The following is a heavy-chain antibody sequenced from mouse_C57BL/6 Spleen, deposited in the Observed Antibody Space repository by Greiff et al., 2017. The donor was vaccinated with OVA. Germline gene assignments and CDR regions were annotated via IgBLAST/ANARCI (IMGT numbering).Heavy chain of an antibody. D-gene: IGHD1-1*01. CDR1: GFNIKDDY. Sequence: VQLKQSGAELVRPGASVKLSCTASGFNIKDDYMHWVKQRPEQGLEWIGWIDPENGDTEYASKFQGKATITADTSSNTAYLQLSSLTSEDTAVYYCTTAAGSSYGFAYWGQGTLVTVSA. J-gene: IGHJ3*01. CDR2: IDPENGDT. V-gene: IGHV14-4*01. CDR3: TTAAGSSYGFAY.